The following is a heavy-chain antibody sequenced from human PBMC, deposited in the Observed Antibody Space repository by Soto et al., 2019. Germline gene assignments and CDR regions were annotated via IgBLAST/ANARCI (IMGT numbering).Heavy chain of an antibody. V-gene: IGHV1-2*04. J-gene: IGHJ6*03. Sequence: ASVKVSCKASGYTFTGYYMHWVRQAPGQGLEWMGWINPNSGGTNYAQKFQGWVTMTRDTSISTAYMELSRLRSDDTAVYYCARAGGGVADSYYYYMDVWGKGTTVTVSS. CDR1: GYTFTGYY. CDR3: ARAGGGVADSYYYYMDV. D-gene: IGHD1-26*01. CDR2: INPNSGGT.